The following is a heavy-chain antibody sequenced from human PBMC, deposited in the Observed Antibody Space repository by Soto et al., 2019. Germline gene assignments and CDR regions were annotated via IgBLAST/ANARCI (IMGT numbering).Heavy chain of an antibody. J-gene: IGHJ5*02. D-gene: IGHD6-13*01. CDR2: ISSSSSYI. Sequence: LRLSCAASGFTFSSYSMNWVRQAPGKGLEWVSSISSSSSYIYYADSVKGRFTISRDNAKNSLYLQMNTLRAEDTSVYYCARDRQQKRQHLIPPAYNGFDPWGQGTRVTV. V-gene: IGHV3-21*01. CDR3: ARDRQQKRQHLIPPAYNGFDP. CDR1: GFTFSSYS.